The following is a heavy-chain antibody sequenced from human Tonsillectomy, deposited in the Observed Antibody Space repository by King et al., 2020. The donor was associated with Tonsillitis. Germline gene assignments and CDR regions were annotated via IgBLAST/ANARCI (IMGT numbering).Heavy chain of an antibody. V-gene: IGHV3-48*01. CDR3: ARAQDYDFWSGYYPGNYYYYGMDV. Sequence: VQLVESGGGLVQPGGSLRLSCAASGFTFSSYSMNWVRQAPGKGLEWVSYISSSSSTIYYADSVKGRFTISRDNAKNSLYLQMNSLRAEDTAVYYCARAQDYDFWSGYYPGNYYYYGMDVWGQGTTVTVSS. CDR2: ISSSSSTI. CDR1: GFTFSSYS. D-gene: IGHD3-3*01. J-gene: IGHJ6*02.